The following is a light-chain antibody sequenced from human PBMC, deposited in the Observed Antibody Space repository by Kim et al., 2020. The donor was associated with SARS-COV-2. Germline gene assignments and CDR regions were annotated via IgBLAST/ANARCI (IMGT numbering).Light chain of an antibody. CDR1: QSVISC. CDR2: DVS. V-gene: IGKV3-11*01. CDR3: QQRSNWPRT. Sequence: SLAPGKSATLTCRASQSVISCLAWYQQKPGQAPRLLIYDVSDRATGIPARFSGSGSGTDFTLTISSLEPEDFAVYYCQQRSNWPRTFGQGTKLEI. J-gene: IGKJ2*01.